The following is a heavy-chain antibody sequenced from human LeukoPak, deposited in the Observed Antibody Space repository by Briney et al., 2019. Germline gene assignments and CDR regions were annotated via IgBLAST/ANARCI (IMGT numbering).Heavy chain of an antibody. Sequence: GGSLRLSCAASGFTFTAYLIHWVRQAPGKGLEWVAVMSPDGNAMFYADSVKGRFTISRDNSKNTLYLQMNSLRAEDTAVYYCVRESEYYFDHSASFDYWGQGTLVTVSS. D-gene: IGHD3-22*01. J-gene: IGHJ4*02. CDR3: VRESEYYFDHSASFDY. CDR1: GFTFTAYL. V-gene: IGHV3-30-3*01. CDR2: MSPDGNAM.